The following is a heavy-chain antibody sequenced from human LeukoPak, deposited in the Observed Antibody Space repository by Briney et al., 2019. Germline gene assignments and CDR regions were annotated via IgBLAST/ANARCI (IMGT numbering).Heavy chain of an antibody. J-gene: IGHJ4*02. Sequence: GGTLRLSCAASGFTFSNHWMHWVRQAPGKGLVWVSRIDEGGSNAMYADSVKGRFSISRDNAKNTVNLQMNSLRAEDTGVYYCIRDEALWRLDYWGQGTLVTVSS. CDR3: IRDEALWRLDY. CDR1: GFTFSNHW. D-gene: IGHD2-21*01. V-gene: IGHV3-74*03. CDR2: IDEGGSNA.